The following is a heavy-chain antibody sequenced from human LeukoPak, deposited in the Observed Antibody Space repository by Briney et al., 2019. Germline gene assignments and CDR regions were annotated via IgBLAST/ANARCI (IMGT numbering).Heavy chain of an antibody. Sequence: GGSLRLSCAASGFTFSTYTMHWVRQAPGKGLEYVSAISSNGGSTYCADSVKGRFTISRDNSKNTLYLQMSSLRAEDTAVYYCVKDAVYCSGGSCYPGYFDYWGQGTLVTVSS. V-gene: IGHV3-64D*06. D-gene: IGHD2-15*01. J-gene: IGHJ4*02. CDR1: GFTFSTYT. CDR3: VKDAVYCSGGSCYPGYFDY. CDR2: ISSNGGST.